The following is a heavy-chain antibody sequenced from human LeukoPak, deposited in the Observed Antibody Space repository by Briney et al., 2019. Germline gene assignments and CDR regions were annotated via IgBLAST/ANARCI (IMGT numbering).Heavy chain of an antibody. CDR3: ARDKGIVGATNEPDAFDI. CDR1: GGSFSGYY. J-gene: IGHJ3*02. CDR2: ISHRGRS. D-gene: IGHD1-26*01. Sequence: SETLSLTCAVYGGSFSGYYWSWIRQPPGKGLEWIGEISHRGRSNYNPSLKSRVTISLDTSKDQFSLKLSSVTAADTAVYYCARDKGIVGATNEPDAFDIWGQGTMVTVSS. V-gene: IGHV4-34*01.